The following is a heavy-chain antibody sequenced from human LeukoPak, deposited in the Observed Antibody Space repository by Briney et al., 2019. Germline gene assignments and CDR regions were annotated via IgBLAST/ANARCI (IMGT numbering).Heavy chain of an antibody. CDR3: AKGSLGSWYYFDY. CDR1: GFTFGSSA. Sequence: GGSLRLSCAASGFTFGSSAMSWVRQAPGKGPEWVSTFSRSGPDTYYADSVKGRFTIFRDNSKNTLYLQMNSLRAEDAAVYYCAKGSLGSWYYFDYWGQGTLVTVSS. J-gene: IGHJ4*02. CDR2: FSRSGPDT. V-gene: IGHV3-23*01. D-gene: IGHD6-13*01.